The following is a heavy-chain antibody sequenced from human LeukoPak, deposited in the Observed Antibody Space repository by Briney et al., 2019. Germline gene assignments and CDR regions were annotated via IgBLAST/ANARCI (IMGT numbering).Heavy chain of an antibody. CDR3: ARSHSGSYYFDY. Sequence: ASVTVSCKACGYTFTDYYIHWVRQAPGQALAWMGLIYHNSCGTNYAQKFQGRVTMTRDTSISTAYMELSRLRSDDTAVYYCARSHSGSYYFDYWGQGTLVTVSS. CDR1: GYTFTDYY. V-gene: IGHV1-2*02. D-gene: IGHD1-26*01. CDR2: IYHNSCGT. J-gene: IGHJ4*02.